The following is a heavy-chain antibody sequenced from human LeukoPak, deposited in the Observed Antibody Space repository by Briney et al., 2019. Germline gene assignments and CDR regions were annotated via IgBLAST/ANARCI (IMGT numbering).Heavy chain of an antibody. V-gene: IGHV4-59*12. Sequence: SETLSLTCTVSGDLISTYYWHWIRQTPGKGLEWIGFINYSGSTNYNPSLKSRVTMSVDTSKNQFSLKLSSVTAADTAVYYCAREKFVVVPAATSPFDYWGQGTLVTVSS. CDR1: GDLISTYY. D-gene: IGHD2-2*01. CDR3: AREKFVVVPAATSPFDY. J-gene: IGHJ4*02. CDR2: INYSGST.